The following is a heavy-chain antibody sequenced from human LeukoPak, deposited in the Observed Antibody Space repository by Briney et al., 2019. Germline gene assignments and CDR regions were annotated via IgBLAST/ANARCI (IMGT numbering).Heavy chain of an antibody. Sequence: ASVKVSCKASGYTFTSYGISWVRQAPGQGLEWMGWINPNSGGTNYAQKFQGRVTMTRDTSISTAYMELSRLTSDDTAVYYCATRSSQPIRDLGWFDPWGQGTLVTVSS. D-gene: IGHD1-14*01. CDR3: ATRSSQPIRDLGWFDP. V-gene: IGHV1-2*02. CDR2: INPNSGGT. J-gene: IGHJ5*02. CDR1: GYTFTSYG.